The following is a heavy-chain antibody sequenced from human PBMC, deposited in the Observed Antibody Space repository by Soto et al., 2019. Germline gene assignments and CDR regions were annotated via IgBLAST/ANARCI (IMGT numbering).Heavy chain of an antibody. CDR3: ASDSRYGLRDSMNHYLDY. J-gene: IGHJ4*03. D-gene: IGHD3-10*01. Sequence: GYLRLSCAASGFTFGSYWMSWVRQAPGKGLEWLATIKMDASEKKYVDSVKGRFTMSRDNDKNTLYLQMDSLRAEDTALYYCASDSRYGLRDSMNHYLDYWAHETRVTVSS. CDR1: GFTFGSYW. CDR2: IKMDASEK. V-gene: IGHV3-7*01.